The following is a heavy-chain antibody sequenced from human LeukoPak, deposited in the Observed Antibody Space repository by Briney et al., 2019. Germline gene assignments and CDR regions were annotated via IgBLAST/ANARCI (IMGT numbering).Heavy chain of an antibody. V-gene: IGHV4-39*07. CDR3: ARGLGNRYSSSWLPYYYYYYMDV. Sequence: PSETLSLTCTVSGGSISSSSYYWGWIRQPPGKGLEWIGSIYYSGSTYYNPSLKSRVTISVDTSKNQFSLKLSSVTAADTAVYYCARGLGNRYSSSWLPYYYYYYMDVWGKGTTVTVSS. CDR1: GGSISSSSYY. D-gene: IGHD6-13*01. CDR2: IYYSGST. J-gene: IGHJ6*03.